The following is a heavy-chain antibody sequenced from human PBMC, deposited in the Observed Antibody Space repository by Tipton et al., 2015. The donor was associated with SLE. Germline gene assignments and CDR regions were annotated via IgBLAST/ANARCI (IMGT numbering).Heavy chain of an antibody. CDR3: ANMEKRSNSVRFDY. J-gene: IGHJ4*02. D-gene: IGHD4-11*01. CDR1: GGSFSGYY. CDR2: INHSGST. V-gene: IGHV4-34*01. Sequence: TLSLTCAVYGGSFSGYYWSWIRQPPGRGLEWIGEINHSGSTDYNPSLKSRVTISLDTSKIQFSLRLTSLTAADTAVYYCANMEKRSNSVRFDYWGQGTLVTVSP.